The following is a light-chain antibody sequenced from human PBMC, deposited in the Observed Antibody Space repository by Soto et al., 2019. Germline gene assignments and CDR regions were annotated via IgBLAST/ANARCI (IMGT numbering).Light chain of an antibody. CDR2: RNN. J-gene: IGLJ2*01. CDR1: SCNIGSNY. V-gene: IGLV1-47*01. CDR3: ASWDDSLSGPE. Sequence: QSVLTQPPSASGTPGQRVTISCSGSSCNIGSNYVYWYQQLPGTAPKLLIYRNNQRPSGVPDRFSGSKSGTSASLAISGLRSEDEADYYCASWDDSLSGPEFGGGTKVTVL.